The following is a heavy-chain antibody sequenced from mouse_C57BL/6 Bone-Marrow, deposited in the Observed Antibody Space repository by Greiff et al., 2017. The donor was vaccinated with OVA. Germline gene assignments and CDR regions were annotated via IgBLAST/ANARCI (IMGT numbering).Heavy chain of an antibody. CDR3: ARGGDYYGSSYWYLDV. CDR2: IYPGSGST. CDR1: GYTFTSYW. V-gene: IGHV1-55*01. Sequence: QVQLKQPGAELVKPGASVKMSCKASGYTFTSYWITWVKQRPGQGLEWIGDIYPGSGSTNYNEKFKSKATLTVDTSSSTAYMQLSSLTSEDSAVYYCARGGDYYGSSYWYLDVWGTGTTVTVSS. D-gene: IGHD1-1*01. J-gene: IGHJ1*03.